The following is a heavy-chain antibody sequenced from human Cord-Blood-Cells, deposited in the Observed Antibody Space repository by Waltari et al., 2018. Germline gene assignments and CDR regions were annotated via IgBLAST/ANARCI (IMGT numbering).Heavy chain of an antibody. V-gene: IGHV3-9*01. CDR2: ISWNSGSI. Sequence: EVQLVESGGGLVQPGRSLRLSCAASGFTFDDYAMHWVRQAPGKGLEWVSGISWNSGSIGYADSVKGRFTISRDNAKNSLYLQMNSLRAEDTALYYCAKDSSSWYNFRFDPWGQGTLVTVSS. J-gene: IGHJ5*02. CDR3: AKDSSSWYNFRFDP. D-gene: IGHD6-13*01. CDR1: GFTFDDYA.